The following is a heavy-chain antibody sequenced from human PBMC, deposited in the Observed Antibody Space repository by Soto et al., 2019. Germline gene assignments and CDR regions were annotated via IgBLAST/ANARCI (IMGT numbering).Heavy chain of an antibody. V-gene: IGHV3-23*01. CDR2: ISGSGGST. D-gene: IGHD3-16*01. J-gene: IGHJ6*04. Sequence: EVQLLESGGGLVQPGGSLRLSCAASGFTFSSYAMSWVRQAPGKGLEWVSAISGSGGSTYYADSVKGRCTISRDNSKNTLYLQMNSLGAEDTAVYYCAKRGSSGGYYCGMDVWGEGTTVTVSS. CDR3: AKRGSSGGYYCGMDV. CDR1: GFTFSSYA.